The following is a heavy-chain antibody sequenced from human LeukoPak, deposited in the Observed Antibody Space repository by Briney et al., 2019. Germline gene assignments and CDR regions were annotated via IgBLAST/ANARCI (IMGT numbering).Heavy chain of an antibody. V-gene: IGHV4-4*07. J-gene: IGHJ4*02. CDR2: IYTSGST. Sequence: SETLSLTCTVSGGSISSYYWSWIRQPAGKGLEWIGRIYTSGSTNYNPSLKSRVTMSVDTSKNQFSLKLSSETAADTAVYYCARGARVYCSSTSCFDYWGQGTLVTVSS. CDR3: ARGARVYCSSTSCFDY. CDR1: GGSISSYY. D-gene: IGHD2-2*01.